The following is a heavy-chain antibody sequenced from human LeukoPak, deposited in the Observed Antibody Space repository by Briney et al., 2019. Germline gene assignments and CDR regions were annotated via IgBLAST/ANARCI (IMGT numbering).Heavy chain of an antibody. V-gene: IGHV1-2*02. CDR1: GGTFSSYA. Sequence: GASVKVSCKASGGTFSSYAISWVRQAPGQGLEWMGWINPNSGGTNYAQKFQGRVTMTRDTSISTAYMELSRLRSDDTAVYYCARDLGHYYGSGSWTDPWGQGTLVTVSS. D-gene: IGHD3-10*01. CDR3: ARDLGHYYGSGSWTDP. CDR2: INPNSGGT. J-gene: IGHJ5*02.